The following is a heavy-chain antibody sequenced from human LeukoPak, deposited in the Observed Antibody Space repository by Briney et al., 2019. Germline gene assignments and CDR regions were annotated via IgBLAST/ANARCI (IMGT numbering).Heavy chain of an antibody. V-gene: IGHV4-4*07. J-gene: IGHJ4*02. Sequence: SETLSLTCTVSGVSISSYYWSWTRQPAGKGLEWIGRFYISGSTNYNPSLKSRVTMSVDTSKNQFSLRLNSVTAADTAVYYCARDFLLQSEGLFDYWGQGTLVTVSS. CDR3: ARDFLLQSEGLFDY. CDR2: FYISGST. CDR1: GVSISSYY. D-gene: IGHD4-11*01.